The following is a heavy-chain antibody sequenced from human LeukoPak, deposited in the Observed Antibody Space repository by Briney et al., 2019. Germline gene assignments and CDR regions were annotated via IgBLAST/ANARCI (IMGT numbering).Heavy chain of an antibody. CDR2: IKQDGNEE. J-gene: IGHJ4*02. D-gene: IGHD6-19*01. Sequence: GGSLRLSCAASGFTFSSYWMGWVHQAPGKGLEWVANIKQDGNEEYYVDSVKGRFTISRDNAKNSLYLQMNSLRAEDTAVYYCARASAVAGTRDYWGQGTLVTVSS. CDR3: ARASAVAGTRDY. V-gene: IGHV3-7*01. CDR1: GFTFSSYW.